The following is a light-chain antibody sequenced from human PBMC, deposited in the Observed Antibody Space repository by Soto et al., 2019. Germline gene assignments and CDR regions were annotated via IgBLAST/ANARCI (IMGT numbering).Light chain of an antibody. Sequence: EIVLTQSPATLSLSPGERVTLSCRASQSVSSYLAWYQQQPGQAPRLLIYDASNRATGIPARFSGSGSGTDFTLTISMLEPEDFAVYYCQHRSKDMYTFGQGTKLEIK. CDR1: QSVSSY. CDR3: QHRSKDMYT. CDR2: DAS. V-gene: IGKV3-11*01. J-gene: IGKJ2*01.